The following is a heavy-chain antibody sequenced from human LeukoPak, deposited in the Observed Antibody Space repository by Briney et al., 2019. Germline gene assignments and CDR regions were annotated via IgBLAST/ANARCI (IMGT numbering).Heavy chain of an antibody. V-gene: IGHV3-30*18. Sequence: GKSLRLSCAASGFTFSSYGMHWVRQAPGKGLEWVAVISYDGSNKYYADSVKGRFTISRDNSKSTLYPQMNSLRTEDTAVYYCAKDRDKFWSGSQVWGQGTLVTVSS. J-gene: IGHJ4*02. CDR1: GFTFSSYG. CDR2: ISYDGSNK. CDR3: AKDRDKFWSGSQV. D-gene: IGHD3-3*01.